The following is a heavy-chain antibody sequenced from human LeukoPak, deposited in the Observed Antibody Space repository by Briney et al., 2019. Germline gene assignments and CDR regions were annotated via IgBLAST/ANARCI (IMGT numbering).Heavy chain of an antibody. J-gene: IGHJ3*02. D-gene: IGHD2-21*02. CDR1: GFTFSTYS. CDR3: ARAGGDYEGDAFDI. CDR2: ISSSSSYI. V-gene: IGHV3-21*04. Sequence: GGSLRLSCAASGFTFSTYSMNWVRQAPGKGLEWVSSISSSSSYIHYADSVKGRFTISRDNAKNSLFLQMNSLRAADTAVYYCARAGGDYEGDAFDIWGQGTMVTVSS.